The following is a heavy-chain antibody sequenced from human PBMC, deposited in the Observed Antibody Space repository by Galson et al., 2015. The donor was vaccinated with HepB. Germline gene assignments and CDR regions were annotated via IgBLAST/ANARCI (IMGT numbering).Heavy chain of an antibody. D-gene: IGHD3-22*01. J-gene: IGHJ4*02. Sequence: SVQVSCKASGYTFTSYYMHWVRLAPGQGLEWMGIINPSGGSTSYAQKIQARVTMTRDTSKSKVYMELSSLRSEDTAAYYCARSYENYYGSSGYTNWGQGTLVPVSS. CDR1: GYTFTSYY. CDR2: INPSGGST. CDR3: ARSYENYYGSSGYTN. V-gene: IGHV1-46*01.